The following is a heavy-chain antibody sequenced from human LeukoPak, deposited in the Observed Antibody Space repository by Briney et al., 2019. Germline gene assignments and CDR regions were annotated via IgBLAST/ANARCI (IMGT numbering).Heavy chain of an antibody. CDR1: GGSISGYY. CDR3: ARRHYYDSSGYVDYFDY. Sequence: SETLSLTCTVSGGSISGYYWSWIRQPLGKGLEWIGYIYYSGSTNYNPSLKSRVTISVDTSKNQFSLKLSSVTAADTAVYYCARRHYYDSSGYVDYFDYWGQGTLVTVSS. J-gene: IGHJ4*02. D-gene: IGHD3-22*01. CDR2: IYYSGST. V-gene: IGHV4-59*08.